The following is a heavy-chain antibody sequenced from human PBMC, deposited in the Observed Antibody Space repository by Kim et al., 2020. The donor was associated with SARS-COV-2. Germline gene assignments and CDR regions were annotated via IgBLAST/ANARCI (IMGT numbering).Heavy chain of an antibody. V-gene: IGHV4-31*02. J-gene: IGHJ6*02. CDR2: GST. CDR3: AREDGFLDV. Sequence: GSTYYNPSLKSRVTISVDTSKNQFSLKLSSVTAADTAVYYCAREDGFLDVWGQGTTVTVSS. D-gene: IGHD3-10*01.